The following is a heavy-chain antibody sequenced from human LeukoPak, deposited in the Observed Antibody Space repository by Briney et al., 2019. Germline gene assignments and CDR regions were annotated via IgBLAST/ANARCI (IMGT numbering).Heavy chain of an antibody. Sequence: PSETLSLTCTVSGGSISSYYWSWIRQPPGKGLEWIGSIYYSGSTYYNPSLKSRVTISVDTSKNQFSLKLSSVTAADTAVYYCYYMDVWGKGTTVTISS. CDR2: IYYSGST. CDR3: YYMDV. CDR1: GGSISSYY. J-gene: IGHJ6*03. V-gene: IGHV4-59*05.